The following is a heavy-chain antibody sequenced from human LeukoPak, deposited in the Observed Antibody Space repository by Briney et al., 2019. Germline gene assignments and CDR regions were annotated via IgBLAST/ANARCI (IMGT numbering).Heavy chain of an antibody. Sequence: SETLFLTCTVSGGSISSYYWSWIRQPAGKGLEWIGRIYTSGSTNYNPSLKSRVTMSVDTSKNQFSLKLSSVTAADTAVYYCARDRANSRSRLFGMGVWGQGTTVTVSS. CDR3: ARDRANSRSRLFGMGV. CDR1: GGSISSYY. D-gene: IGHD2/OR15-2a*01. J-gene: IGHJ6*02. V-gene: IGHV4-4*07. CDR2: IYTSGST.